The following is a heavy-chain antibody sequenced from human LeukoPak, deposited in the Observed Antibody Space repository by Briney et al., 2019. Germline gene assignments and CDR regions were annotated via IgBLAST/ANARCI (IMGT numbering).Heavy chain of an antibody. V-gene: IGHV1-69*13. Sequence: ASVKVSCKASGGTFSNYAISWVRQAPGQGLQWMGGIIPIFGTSNYAQKFQGRVTISADESTSTAYMELSSHRFEDTAVYYCARGTLAAIRLGYFDYWGQGTLVTVSS. CDR2: IIPIFGTS. CDR1: GGTFSNYA. D-gene: IGHD6-13*01. CDR3: ARGTLAAIRLGYFDY. J-gene: IGHJ4*02.